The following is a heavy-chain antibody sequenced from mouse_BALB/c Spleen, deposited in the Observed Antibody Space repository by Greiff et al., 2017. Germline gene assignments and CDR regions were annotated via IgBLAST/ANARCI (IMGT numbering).Heavy chain of an antibody. V-gene: IGHV1S29*02. CDR1: GYTFTDYN. D-gene: IGHD2-10*02. Sequence: EVQLQESGPELVKPGASVKISCKASGYTFTDYNMHWVKQSHGKSLEWIGYIYPYNGGTGYNQKFKSKATLTVDNSSSTAYMELRSLTSEDSAVYYCARGRYGNYVDAMDYWGQGTSVTVSS. CDR3: ARGRYGNYVDAMDY. J-gene: IGHJ4*01. CDR2: IYPYNGGT.